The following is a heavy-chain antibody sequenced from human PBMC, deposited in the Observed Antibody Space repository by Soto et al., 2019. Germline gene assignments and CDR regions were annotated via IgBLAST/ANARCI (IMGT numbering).Heavy chain of an antibody. CDR1: GYSFTSYW. CDR3: ARSFNYYYDSSGYRSAFDI. D-gene: IGHD3-22*01. CDR2: IYPGDSDT. V-gene: IGHV5-51*01. J-gene: IGHJ3*02. Sequence: PGESLKISCNGSGYSFTSYWIGWVRQMPGKGLEWMGIIYPGDSDTRYSPSFQGQVTISADKSISTAYLQWSSLKASDTAMYYCARSFNYYYDSSGYRSAFDIWGQGTMVTVSS.